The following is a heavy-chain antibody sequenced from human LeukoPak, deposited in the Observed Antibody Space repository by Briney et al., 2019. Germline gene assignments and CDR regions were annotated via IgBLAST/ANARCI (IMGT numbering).Heavy chain of an antibody. CDR3: ARGGWYYFDY. CDR2: IYYSGST. J-gene: IGHJ4*02. CDR1: VGAISSSSYY. V-gene: IGHV4-39*01. Sequence: SETLSLTCTVSVGAISSSSYYWGWSCQPPGKGLEWIGGIYYSGSTHYNPSLKSRVTISVDTSKNQFSLKLSSVTAADTAVYYCARGGWYYFDYWGQGTLVTVSS. D-gene: IGHD6-19*01.